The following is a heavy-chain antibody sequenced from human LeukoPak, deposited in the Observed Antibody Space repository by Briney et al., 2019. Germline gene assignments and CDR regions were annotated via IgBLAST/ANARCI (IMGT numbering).Heavy chain of an antibody. V-gene: IGHV3-30-3*01. CDR3: AKEEDFGTVVVPAADY. J-gene: IGHJ4*02. Sequence: GGSLRLSCAASGFTFSSYAMHWVRQAPGKGLEWVAVISYDGSNKYYADSVKGRFTISRDNSKNTLYLQMNSLRAEDTAVYYCAKEEDFGTVVVPAADYWGQGTLVTVSS. CDR2: ISYDGSNK. D-gene: IGHD2-2*01. CDR1: GFTFSSYA.